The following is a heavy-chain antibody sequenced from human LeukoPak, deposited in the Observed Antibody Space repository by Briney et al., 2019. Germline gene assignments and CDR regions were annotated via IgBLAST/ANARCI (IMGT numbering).Heavy chain of an antibody. Sequence: PGGALRLSCGASWFTVSSNYMSWVRHAPGKGLEGVSVIYSDGSTYYPYSVKGRFTITRDNSKNTLYFQMKSLRAKDTAVYCCASDLVDWGQGTLVTVSS. V-gene: IGHV3-53*01. D-gene: IGHD6-6*01. CDR1: WFTVSSNY. CDR3: ASDLVD. J-gene: IGHJ4*02. CDR2: IYSDGST.